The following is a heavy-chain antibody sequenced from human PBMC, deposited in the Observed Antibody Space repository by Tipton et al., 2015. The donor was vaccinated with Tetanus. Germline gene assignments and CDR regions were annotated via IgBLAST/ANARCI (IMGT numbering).Heavy chain of an antibody. D-gene: IGHD1-26*01. Sequence: TLSLTCTVSGGSISDYYWSWIRQPAGKGLEWIGRIYISGKTYYNPSLKSRITLSVGASKNQFSLKLSSVTAADTAVYYCARGGGTVGSIPLYSWLDPWGQGTLVTVSS. V-gene: IGHV4-4*07. J-gene: IGHJ5*02. CDR1: GGSISDYY. CDR3: ARGGGTVGSIPLYSWLDP. CDR2: IYISGKT.